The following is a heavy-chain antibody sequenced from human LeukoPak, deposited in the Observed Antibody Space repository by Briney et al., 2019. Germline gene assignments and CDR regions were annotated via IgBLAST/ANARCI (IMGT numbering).Heavy chain of an antibody. J-gene: IGHJ6*02. V-gene: IGHV4-59*01. D-gene: IGHD1-26*01. Sequence: MSSETLSLTCTVSGASTSDYYWTWIRQPPGKGLEWVGYIYYSGSTKYSPSLKSRVSISVDTSRNQFSLKVNSVTAADTAVYYCARDSLGYGMAVWGQGTTVTVSS. CDR1: GASTSDYY. CDR3: ARDSLGYGMAV. CDR2: IYYSGST.